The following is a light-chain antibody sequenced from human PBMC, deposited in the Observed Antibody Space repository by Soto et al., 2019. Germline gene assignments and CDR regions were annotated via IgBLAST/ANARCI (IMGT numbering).Light chain of an antibody. CDR2: DAS. V-gene: IGKV3-11*01. CDR3: QQRSNWPPSIT. CDR1: QSVSSN. Sequence: EIVMTQSPATLSVSPGERATLSCRASQSVSSNLAWYQQNPGQAPRLLIYDASNRATGIPARFSGSGSGTDFTLTISSLEPEDFAVYYCQQRSNWPPSITFGQGTRLEIK. J-gene: IGKJ5*01.